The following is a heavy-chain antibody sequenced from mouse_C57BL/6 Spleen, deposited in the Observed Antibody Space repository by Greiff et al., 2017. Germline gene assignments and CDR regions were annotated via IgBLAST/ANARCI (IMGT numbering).Heavy chain of an antibody. CDR3: ASPYYYGSSHYAMDY. Sequence: QVQLKQPGAELVKPGASVKLSCKASGYTFTSYWMHWVKQRPGQGLEWIGMIHPNSGSTNYNEKFKSKATLTVDKSSSTAYMQLSSLTSEDSAVYYCASPYYYGSSHYAMDYWGQGTSVTVSS. V-gene: IGHV1-64*01. CDR1: GYTFTSYW. CDR2: IHPNSGST. D-gene: IGHD1-1*01. J-gene: IGHJ4*01.